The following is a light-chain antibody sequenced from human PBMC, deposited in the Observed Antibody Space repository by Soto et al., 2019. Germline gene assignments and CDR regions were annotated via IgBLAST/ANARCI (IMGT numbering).Light chain of an antibody. Sequence: ITMTQSPSTLSSEAGDRVTVTCRASQSISSWLAWYQQKPGKAPKLLIYAASSLQSGVPSRFSGSGSGTDFTLTISSLQPEDFATYYCQQRFSTLWTFGQGDKADIK. V-gene: IGKV1-39*01. J-gene: IGKJ1*01. CDR3: QQRFSTLWT. CDR2: AAS. CDR1: QSISSW.